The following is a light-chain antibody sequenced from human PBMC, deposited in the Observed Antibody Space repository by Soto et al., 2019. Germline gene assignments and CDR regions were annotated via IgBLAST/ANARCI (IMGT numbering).Light chain of an antibody. J-gene: IGKJ4*01. CDR1: QSVSSTY. Sequence: EVVLTQSPGTLSLSPGERATLSCRASQSVSSTYLAWYQQKPGQAPRLLIYGAPRRATGIPDRFSGSGSGTDFTLTISSLEPEDFAVYYCQQHGNSLTFGGGTKVDIK. CDR3: QQHGNSLT. CDR2: GAP. V-gene: IGKV3-20*01.